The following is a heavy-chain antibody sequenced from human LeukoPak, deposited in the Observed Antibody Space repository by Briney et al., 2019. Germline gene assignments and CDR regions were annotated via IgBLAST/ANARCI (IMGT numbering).Heavy chain of an antibody. J-gene: IGHJ6*03. D-gene: IGHD3-16*01. CDR1: GFTFSSYS. CDR2: IPYDGSNK. CDR3: AKGVGGAANYYYMDV. V-gene: IGHV3-30*02. Sequence: GGSLRLSCAASGFTFSSYSMNWVRQAPGKGLEWVAFIPYDGSNKFYADSVKGRFTISRDNSKNTLYLQMNSLRAEETAVYYCAKGVGGAANYYYMDVWGKGTTVTVSS.